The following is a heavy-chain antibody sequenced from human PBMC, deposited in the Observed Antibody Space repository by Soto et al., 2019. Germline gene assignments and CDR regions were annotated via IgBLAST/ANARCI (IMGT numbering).Heavy chain of an antibody. CDR2: IYHSGST. J-gene: IGHJ5*02. CDR1: GYSISSGYY. D-gene: IGHD4-17*01. CDR3: ARVRPDPVTNWFDP. Sequence: PSETLSLTCAVSGYSISSGYYWGWIRQPPGKGLEWIGSIYHSGSTYYNPSLKSRVTISVDTPKNQFSLKLSSVTAADTAVYYCARVRPDPVTNWFDPWGQGTLVTV. V-gene: IGHV4-38-2*01.